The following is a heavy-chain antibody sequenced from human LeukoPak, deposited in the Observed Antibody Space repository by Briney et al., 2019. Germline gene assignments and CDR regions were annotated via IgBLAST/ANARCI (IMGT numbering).Heavy chain of an antibody. CDR3: ARFSGKHIVVVTAIPAAFDI. Sequence: PSETLSLTCAVYGGSFSGYYWSWIRQPPGKGLEWIGEINHSGSTNYNPSLKSRVTISVDTSKNQFSLKLSSVTAADTAVYYCARFSGKHIVVVTAIPAAFDIWGQGTMVTVSS. CDR2: INHSGST. V-gene: IGHV4-34*01. J-gene: IGHJ3*02. D-gene: IGHD2-21*02. CDR1: GGSFSGYY.